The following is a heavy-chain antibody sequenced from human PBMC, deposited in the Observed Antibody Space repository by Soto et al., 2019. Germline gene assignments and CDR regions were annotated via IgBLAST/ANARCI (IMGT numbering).Heavy chain of an antibody. Sequence: GGSLRLSCAVSGITFSSHAMSRVRQTPGKGLEWVSASSGSGGSTYYADSVKGRFTISRDNSKNTLYLQMNSLRAEDTAVYYCAKQNPFPAMFNYYYIDVWGKGTTVTVSS. CDR3: AKQNPFPAMFNYYYIDV. J-gene: IGHJ6*03. D-gene: IGHD2-2*01. CDR1: GITFSSHA. CDR2: SSGSGGST. V-gene: IGHV3-23*01.